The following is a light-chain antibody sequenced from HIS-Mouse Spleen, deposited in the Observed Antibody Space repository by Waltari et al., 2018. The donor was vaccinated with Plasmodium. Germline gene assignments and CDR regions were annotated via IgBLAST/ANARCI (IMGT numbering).Light chain of an antibody. J-gene: IGKJ5*01. V-gene: IGKV1-33*01. Sequence: DIQMTQSPSSMSASVGDRVTITCQARQDISNYLNWYQQKPGKAPKLLIYDASNLETGVPSRFSGSGSGTDFTFTISSLQPEDISTYYCQQYDNPSFTFGQGTRLEIK. CDR1: QDISNY. CDR2: DAS. CDR3: QQYDNPSFT.